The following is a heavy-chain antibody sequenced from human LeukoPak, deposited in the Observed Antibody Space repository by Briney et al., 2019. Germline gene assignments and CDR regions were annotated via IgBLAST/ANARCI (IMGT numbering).Heavy chain of an antibody. V-gene: IGHV1-69*13. CDR3: ARGRRYFDWLPYYYYYYMDV. Sequence: SVKVSCKASGGTFSSYAISWVRQAPGQGLEWMGGIIPIFGTANYAQKFQGRVTITADESTSTAYMELSSLRSEDTAVYYCARGRRYFDWLPYYYYYYMDVWGKGTTVTISS. CDR2: IIPIFGTA. J-gene: IGHJ6*03. CDR1: GGTFSSYA. D-gene: IGHD3-9*01.